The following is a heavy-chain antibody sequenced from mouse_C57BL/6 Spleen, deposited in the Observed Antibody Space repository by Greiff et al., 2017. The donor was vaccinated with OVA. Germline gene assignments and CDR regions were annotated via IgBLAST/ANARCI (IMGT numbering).Heavy chain of an antibody. Sequence: EVQGVESGGGLVQPGGSMKLSCVASGFTFSNYWMNWVRQSPEKGLEWVAQIRLKSDNYATHYAESVKGRFTISRDDSKSSVYLQMNNLRAEDTGMYYCTGDYAYYYATDYWGQGTSVTVSS. D-gene: IGHD2-4*01. J-gene: IGHJ4*01. CDR1: GFTFSNYW. V-gene: IGHV6-3*01. CDR2: IRLKSDNYAT. CDR3: TGDYAYYYATDY.